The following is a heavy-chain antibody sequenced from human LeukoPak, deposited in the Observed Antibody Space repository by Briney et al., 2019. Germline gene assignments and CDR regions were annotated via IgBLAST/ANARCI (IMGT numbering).Heavy chain of an antibody. CDR1: GGSISSSSYY. D-gene: IGHD4-11*01. Sequence: SETLSLTCTVSGGSISSSSYYWGWIRQPPGKGLEWIGSIYYSGSTYYNPSLKSRVTISVDTSKNQFSLKLSSVTAADTAVYYCARQEGYTLTTTYYYYYMDVWSKGTTVTVSS. J-gene: IGHJ6*03. V-gene: IGHV4-39*01. CDR2: IYYSGST. CDR3: ARQEGYTLTTTYYYYYMDV.